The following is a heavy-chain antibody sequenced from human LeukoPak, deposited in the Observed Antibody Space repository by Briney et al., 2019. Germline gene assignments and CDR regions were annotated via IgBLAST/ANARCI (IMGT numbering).Heavy chain of an antibody. CDR1: GGSISSGSYY. CDR2: IYTSGST. CDR3: ARECSSSWYGYYYYMDV. D-gene: IGHD6-13*01. V-gene: IGHV4-61*02. J-gene: IGHJ6*03. Sequence: SETLSLTCTVSGGSISSGSYYWSWIRQPAGKGLEWIGRIYTSGSTNYNPSLKSRVTISVDTSKNQFSLKLSSVTAADTAVYYCARECSSSWYGYYYYMDVWGKGTTVTIS.